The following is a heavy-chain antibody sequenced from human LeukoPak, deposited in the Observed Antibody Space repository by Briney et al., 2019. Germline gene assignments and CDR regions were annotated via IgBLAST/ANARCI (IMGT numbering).Heavy chain of an antibody. Sequence: GGSLRLSCAASGFTFSNYGMQWVRQAPGKGLEWVAFIRYDGSVKYYADSVQGRFTISRDNSKNTLYLQMNSLRAEDTAVYYCAKDLNWGGRWGQGTLVTVSS. CDR3: AKDLNWGGR. D-gene: IGHD7-27*01. CDR1: GFTFSNYG. CDR2: IRYDGSVK. V-gene: IGHV3-30*02. J-gene: IGHJ4*02.